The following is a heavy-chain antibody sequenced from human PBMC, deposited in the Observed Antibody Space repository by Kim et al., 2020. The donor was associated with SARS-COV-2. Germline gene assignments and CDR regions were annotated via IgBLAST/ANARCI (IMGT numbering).Heavy chain of an antibody. Sequence: SPSCQGQVTISADKSISTAYLQWSSLKASDTAMYYCARPSDGSGSYADYWGQGTLVTVSS. J-gene: IGHJ4*02. D-gene: IGHD3-10*01. CDR3: ARPSDGSGSYADY. V-gene: IGHV5-51*01.